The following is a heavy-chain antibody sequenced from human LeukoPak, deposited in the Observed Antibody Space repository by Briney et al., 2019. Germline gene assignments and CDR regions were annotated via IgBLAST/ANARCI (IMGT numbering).Heavy chain of an antibody. CDR3: ARSDDGRFGHRDV. D-gene: IGHD3-10*01. V-gene: IGHV1-69*05. CDR2: IIPIFGTA. J-gene: IGHJ6*03. CDR1: GGTFSSYA. Sequence: SVKVSCKASGGTFSSYAISWVRQAPGQGLEWMGGIIPIFGTANYAQKFQGRVTITTDESTRTADEELSSLRSEDTAVYYCARSDDGRFGHRDVWGKGTTVTVSS.